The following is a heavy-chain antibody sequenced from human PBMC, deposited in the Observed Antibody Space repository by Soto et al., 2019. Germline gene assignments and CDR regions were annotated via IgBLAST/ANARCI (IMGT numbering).Heavy chain of an antibody. CDR1: GYGFTTYG. CDR3: ARGRYGDY. J-gene: IGHJ4*02. D-gene: IGHD1-1*01. CDR2: ISAHNGNT. Sequence: QVHLVQSGAEVKKPGASVQVSCKGSGYGFTTYGITWVRQAPGQGLEWMAWISAHNGNTNYAQKRQGRVTVTRDTSTSTAYMELRSLRSDDTAVYYCARGRYGDYWGQGALVTVSS. V-gene: IGHV1-18*01.